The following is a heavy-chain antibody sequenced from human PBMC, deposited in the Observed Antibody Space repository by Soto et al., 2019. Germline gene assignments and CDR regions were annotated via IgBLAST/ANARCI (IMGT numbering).Heavy chain of an antibody. V-gene: IGHV1-69*13. Sequence: SVKVSCKASGGTFSSYAISWVRQAPGQGLEWMGGIIPIFGTANYAQKFQGRVTITADESTGTAYMELSSLRSEDTAVYYCARGNYDILTGYFLWGQGTLVTVSS. CDR3: ARGNYDILTGYFL. D-gene: IGHD3-9*01. CDR2: IIPIFGTA. J-gene: IGHJ4*02. CDR1: GGTFSSYA.